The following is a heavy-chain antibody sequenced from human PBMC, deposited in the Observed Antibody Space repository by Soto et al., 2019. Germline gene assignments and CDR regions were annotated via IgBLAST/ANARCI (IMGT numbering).Heavy chain of an antibody. J-gene: IGHJ5*02. CDR1: GHTFTSYG. D-gene: IGHD2-21*01. CDR3: ARLGAYYQSLDP. CDR2: ISTYNGNT. Sequence: ASVKVSCKASGHTFTSYGVSWVRQAPGQGLEWMGWISTYNGNTNYAQKFQDRATISLETSKSQFSLRLTSVTAADTAVYYCARLGAYYQSLDPWGPGTLVTVSS. V-gene: IGHV1-18*01.